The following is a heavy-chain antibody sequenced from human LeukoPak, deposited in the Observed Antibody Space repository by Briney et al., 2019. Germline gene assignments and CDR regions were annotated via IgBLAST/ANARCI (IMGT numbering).Heavy chain of an antibody. Sequence: GGSLRLSCAASGLTFSSYEMNWVRQAPGKGLEWVSYISSSGSTIYYADSVKGRFTISRAKNSLYLQMNSLRAEDTAVYYCAELGTTMIGGVWGKGTTVTISS. CDR2: ISSSGSTI. D-gene: IGHD3-10*02. CDR3: AELGTTMIGGV. J-gene: IGHJ6*04. CDR1: GLTFSSYE. V-gene: IGHV3-48*03.